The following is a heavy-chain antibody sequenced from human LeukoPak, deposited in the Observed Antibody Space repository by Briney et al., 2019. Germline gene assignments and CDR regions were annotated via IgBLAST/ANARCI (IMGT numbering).Heavy chain of an antibody. J-gene: IGHJ4*02. CDR3: AGDKTTGGWYEFDY. CDR2: IRYDGSNK. CDR1: GFTFSSYG. V-gene: IGHV3-30*02. Sequence: GGSLRLSCAASGFTFSSYGMHWVRQAPGKGLEWVAFIRYDGSNKYYADSVKGRFTIFRENSKNMVSLQMNSLRAEDTAVYYCAGDKTTGGWYEFDYWGQGTLVTVSS. D-gene: IGHD6-19*01.